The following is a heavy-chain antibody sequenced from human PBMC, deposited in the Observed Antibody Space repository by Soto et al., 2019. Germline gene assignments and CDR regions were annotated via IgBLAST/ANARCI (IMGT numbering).Heavy chain of an antibody. J-gene: IGHJ5*02. V-gene: IGHV4-39*01. D-gene: IGHD6-19*01. Sequence: SETLSLTCTVSGGSISSSSYYWGWIRQPPGKGLEWIGSIYYSGSTYYNPSLKSRVTISVDTSKNQFSLKLSSVTAGDTAVYYCARQPSSGYSWFDPWGQGTLVTVS. CDR1: GGSISSSSYY. CDR2: IYYSGST. CDR3: ARQPSSGYSWFDP.